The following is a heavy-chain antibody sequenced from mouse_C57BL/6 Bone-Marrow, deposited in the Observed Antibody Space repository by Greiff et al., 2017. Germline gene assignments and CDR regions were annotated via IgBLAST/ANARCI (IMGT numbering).Heavy chain of an antibody. CDR2: ISDGGSYT. CDR3: ARLWLDWYFDV. CDR1: GFTFSSYA. Sequence: DVMLVESGAGLVKPGASLKLSCAASGFTFSSYAMSWVRQTPEKRLEWVATISDGGSYTYYPDNVKGRFTISRDNAKNNLYLQMSHLTSEDTAMYYCARLWLDWYFDVWGTGTTVTGSS. D-gene: IGHD2-2*01. J-gene: IGHJ1*03. V-gene: IGHV5-4*03.